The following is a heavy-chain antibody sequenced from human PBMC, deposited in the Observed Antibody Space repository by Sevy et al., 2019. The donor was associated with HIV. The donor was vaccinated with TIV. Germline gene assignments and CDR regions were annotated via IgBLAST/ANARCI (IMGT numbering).Heavy chain of an antibody. CDR3: ARDAGTGGSYMGYYFGMDV. J-gene: IGHJ6*02. CDR1: GFIFDDYG. D-gene: IGHD1-26*01. V-gene: IGHV3-9*01. Sequence: GGSLRLSCAASGFIFDDYGMHWVREIPGKGLEWVSGIRWNGRSIGYADAGKGRFTISRDNAKKSVSLQMNSLRSEDTAWYYCARDAGTGGSYMGYYFGMDVWGQGTTVTVSS. CDR2: IRWNGRSI.